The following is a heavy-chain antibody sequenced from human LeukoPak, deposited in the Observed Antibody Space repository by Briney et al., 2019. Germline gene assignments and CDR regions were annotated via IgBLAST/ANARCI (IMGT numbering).Heavy chain of an antibody. V-gene: IGHV3-23*01. CDR2: ISSSGGST. CDR3: ANRIGSSTTQIDY. J-gene: IGHJ4*02. D-gene: IGHD2-2*01. Sequence: GGSLRLSCAASGFTFSSYAMIWARQAPGKGLEWISAISSSGGSTYYADSVKGRFTISRDNSKNALYLQMNSLRVEDTAIYYCANRIGSSTTQIDYWGQGTLVTVSS. CDR1: GFTFSSYA.